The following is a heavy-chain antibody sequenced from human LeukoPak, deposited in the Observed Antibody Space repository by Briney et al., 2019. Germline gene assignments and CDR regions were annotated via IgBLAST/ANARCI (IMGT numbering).Heavy chain of an antibody. CDR2: INPNRGGT. Sequence: ASVNVSGKASGYTFTGYYIHWVRQAPGQGLQWMGWINPNRGGTNSAQKFQGRVTLTRDTSISTADLELSSLRSDDTAVYYCARDLGSGWIIVDYWGQGNLVTVSS. J-gene: IGHJ4*02. CDR3: ARDLGSGWIIVDY. D-gene: IGHD6-19*01. CDR1: GYTFTGYY. V-gene: IGHV1-2*02.